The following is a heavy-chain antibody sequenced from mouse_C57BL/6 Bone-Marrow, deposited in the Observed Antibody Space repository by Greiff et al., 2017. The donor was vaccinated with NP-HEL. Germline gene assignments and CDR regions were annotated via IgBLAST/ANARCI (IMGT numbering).Heavy chain of an antibody. CDR3: TLWDRDY. V-gene: IGHV1-15*01. CDR1: GYTFTDYE. CDR2: IDPETGGT. J-gene: IGHJ2*01. D-gene: IGHD4-1*01. Sequence: QVQLKQSGAELVRPGASVTLSCKASGYTFTDYEMHWVKQTPVHGLEWIGAIDPETGGTAYNQKFKGKAILTADNSSSTAYMELRSLTSEDSAVYYCTLWDRDYWGQVTTLTVS.